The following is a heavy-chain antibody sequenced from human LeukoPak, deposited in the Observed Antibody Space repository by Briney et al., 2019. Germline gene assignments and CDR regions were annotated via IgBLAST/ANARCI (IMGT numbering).Heavy chain of an antibody. CDR3: ARRWRVVGATSHFDY. CDR1: GGSISSSSYY. D-gene: IGHD1-26*01. J-gene: IGHJ4*02. Sequence: NSSETLSLTCTVSGGSISSSSYYWGWIRQPPGKGLEWIRSIYYSGSTYYNPSLKNRVTISVDTSKNQFSLKLSSVTAADTAVYYCARRWRVVGATSHFDYWGQGTLVTVSS. V-gene: IGHV4-39*01. CDR2: IYYSGST.